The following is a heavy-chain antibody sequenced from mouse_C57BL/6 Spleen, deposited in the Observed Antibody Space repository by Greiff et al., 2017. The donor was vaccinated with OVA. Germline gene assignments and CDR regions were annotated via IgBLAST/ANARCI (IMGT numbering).Heavy chain of an antibody. CDR2: IYWDDDK. Sequence: QVQLKESGPGILQSSQTLSLTCSFSGFSLSTSGMGVSWIRQPSGKGLEWLAHIYWDDDKRSNPSLKSRLTISKDTSRNQVFLKITSVDTADTATYYCARRKGYYDYDGEAMDYWGQGTSVTVSS. D-gene: IGHD2-4*01. V-gene: IGHV8-12*01. CDR1: GFSLSTSGMG. J-gene: IGHJ4*01. CDR3: ARRKGYYDYDGEAMDY.